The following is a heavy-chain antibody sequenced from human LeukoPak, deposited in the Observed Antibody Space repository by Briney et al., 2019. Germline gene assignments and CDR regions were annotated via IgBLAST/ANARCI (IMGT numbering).Heavy chain of an antibody. Sequence: GASVKVSCKASGYTFTSYGISWVRQAPGQGLEWMGWISISRGNTNYAQRFQGRVSMTTDTSTSTAYMELRGLRSDDTAMYYCARDVGITVADSFDPWGQGTLVTVSS. J-gene: IGHJ5*02. CDR3: ARDVGITVADSFDP. V-gene: IGHV1-18*01. D-gene: IGHD6-19*01. CDR2: ISISRGNT. CDR1: GYTFTSYG.